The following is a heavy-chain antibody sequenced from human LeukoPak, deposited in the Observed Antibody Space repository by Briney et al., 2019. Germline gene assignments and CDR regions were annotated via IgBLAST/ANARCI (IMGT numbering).Heavy chain of an antibody. CDR3: AREEDIVVVPARTEAFDI. CDR2: ISSSGSTI. Sequence: PGGSLRLSCAASGFTFSSYEMNWVRQAPGKGLEWVSYISSSGSTIYYADSVKGRFTISRDNAKNSLYLQMNSLRAEDTAVYYCAREEDIVVVPARTEAFDIWGQGTMVTVSS. J-gene: IGHJ3*02. CDR1: GFTFSSYE. D-gene: IGHD2-2*01. V-gene: IGHV3-48*03.